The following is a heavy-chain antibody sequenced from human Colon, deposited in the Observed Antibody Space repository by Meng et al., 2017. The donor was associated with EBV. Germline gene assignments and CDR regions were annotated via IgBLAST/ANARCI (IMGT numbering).Heavy chain of an antibody. CDR2: IYHGGNT. J-gene: IGHJ4*02. CDR1: GASISSDNW. V-gene: IGHV4-4*02. D-gene: IGHD5-24*01. Sequence: LQRSGPGMEGPSGTLSRTVPVCGASISSDNWWSWVPQPPGKGLEWIGEIYHGGNTNYSPSLKSRVTISVDRSNDQFSLSLSSVTAADTAVYYCARGNAYNAPSFDYWGQGTLVTVSS. CDR3: ARGNAYNAPSFDY.